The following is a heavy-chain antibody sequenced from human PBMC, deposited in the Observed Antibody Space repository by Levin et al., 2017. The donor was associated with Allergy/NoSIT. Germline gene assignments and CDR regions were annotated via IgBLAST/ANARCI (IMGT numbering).Heavy chain of an antibody. CDR3: VRGATGNGYNSEY. Sequence: GESLKISCAASGFTFSSYWMHWVRQAPGKGLEWVSRIYADGSNTNYANSVKGRFTISRDNARNTLYLQMNSLRDEDTAVYYCVRGATGNGYNSEYWGQGTRVTVSS. CDR2: IYADGSNT. V-gene: IGHV3-74*01. D-gene: IGHD5-24*01. J-gene: IGHJ4*02. CDR1: GFTFSSYW.